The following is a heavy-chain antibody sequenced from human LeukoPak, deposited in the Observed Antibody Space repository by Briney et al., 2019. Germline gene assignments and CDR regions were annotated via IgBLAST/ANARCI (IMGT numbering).Heavy chain of an antibody. CDR2: IKQDGSEK. V-gene: IGHV3-7*01. Sequence: PGGSLGLSCAASGFTFSSYWMSWVRQAPGKGLEWVANIKQDGSEKYYVDSVKGRFTISRDNAKNSLYLQMNSLRAEDTAVYYCARKRGFTSPRYFDYWGQGTLVTVSS. CDR3: ARKRGFTSPRYFDY. J-gene: IGHJ4*02. CDR1: GFTFSSYW.